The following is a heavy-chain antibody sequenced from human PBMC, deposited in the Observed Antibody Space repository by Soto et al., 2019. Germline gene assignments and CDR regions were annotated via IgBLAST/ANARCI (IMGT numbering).Heavy chain of an antibody. CDR3: ARVVVPAANWFDP. CDR1: SGSISSSNW. V-gene: IGHV4-4*02. J-gene: IGHJ5*02. D-gene: IGHD2-2*01. CDR2: IYHSGST. Sequence: SETLSLTCAVSSGSISSSNWWSWVRQPPGKGLEWIGEIYHSGSTNYNPSLKSRVTISVDKSKNQFSLKLSSVTAADTAVYYCARVVVPAANWFDPWGQGTLVTVSS.